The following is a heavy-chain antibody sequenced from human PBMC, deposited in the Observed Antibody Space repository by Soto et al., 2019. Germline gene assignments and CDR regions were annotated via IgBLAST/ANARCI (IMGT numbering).Heavy chain of an antibody. Sequence: QTLSLTCVISVDSVSLNSAPWNWIRRSPSRGLEWLGRTYYRSKWYNDYAVSVKSRITINPDTSKNQFSLQLNSVTPEDTAVYYCARRTVTDYYYYGMDVWGQGTTVTVSS. D-gene: IGHD4-17*01. J-gene: IGHJ6*02. CDR2: TYYRSKWYN. CDR1: VDSVSLNSAP. CDR3: ARRTVTDYYYYGMDV. V-gene: IGHV6-1*01.